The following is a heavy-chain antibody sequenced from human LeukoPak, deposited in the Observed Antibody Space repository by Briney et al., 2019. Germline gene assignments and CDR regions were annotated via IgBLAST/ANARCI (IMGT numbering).Heavy chain of an antibody. V-gene: IGHV1-69*13. CDR2: IIPIFGTA. CDR3: ATRGPDYDFWSGDAFDI. Sequence: SVKVSCKASGYTFKSYDITWVRQAPGQGLEWMGGIIPIFGTANYAQKFQGRVTITADESTSTAYTELSSLRSEDTAVYYCATRGPDYDFWSGDAFDIWGQGTMVTVSS. D-gene: IGHD3-3*01. CDR1: GYTFKSYD. J-gene: IGHJ3*02.